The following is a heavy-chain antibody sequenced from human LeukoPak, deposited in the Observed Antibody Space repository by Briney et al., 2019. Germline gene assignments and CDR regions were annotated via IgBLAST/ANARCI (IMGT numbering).Heavy chain of an antibody. J-gene: IGHJ4*02. CDR2: MSYDGGDK. CDR3: AKRDKRSSSWYLIDY. D-gene: IGHD6-13*01. Sequence: PGGSLRLSCAASGSTFSSYAMSWVRQAPGKGLEWVAVMSYDGGDKCYADSVKGRFTISRDNSKNTLYLQMNSLRAEDTAVYYCAKRDKRSSSWYLIDYWGQGTLVTVSS. V-gene: IGHV3-30*18. CDR1: GSTFSSYA.